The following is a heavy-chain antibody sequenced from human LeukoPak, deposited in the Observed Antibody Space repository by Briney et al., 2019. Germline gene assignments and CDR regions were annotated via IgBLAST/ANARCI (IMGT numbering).Heavy chain of an antibody. Sequence: SETLSLTCTVSGGSISSYYWSWIRQPARKGLEWIGRIYTSGSTNYNPSLKSRVTISVDKSKNQFSLKLSSVTAADTAVYYCARGWGLAWSGYSRRTENYMDVWGKGTTVTVSS. CDR1: GGSISSYY. CDR3: ARGWGLAWSGYSRRTENYMDV. V-gene: IGHV4-4*07. D-gene: IGHD3-3*01. J-gene: IGHJ6*03. CDR2: IYTSGST.